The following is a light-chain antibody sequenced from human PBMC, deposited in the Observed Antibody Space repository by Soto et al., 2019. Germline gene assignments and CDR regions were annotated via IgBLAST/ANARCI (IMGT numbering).Light chain of an antibody. CDR1: QSVSSSY. CDR2: GAS. Sequence: EIVLTQSPDTLSLSPGERATLSCRASQSVSSSYLGWYQQKPGQAPRLLIYGASSRATGIPDRFSGSGSGTDFTLTISRLEPEDFAVYYCQQYSSSPWTFGQGTKVEIK. J-gene: IGKJ1*01. CDR3: QQYSSSPWT. V-gene: IGKV3-20*01.